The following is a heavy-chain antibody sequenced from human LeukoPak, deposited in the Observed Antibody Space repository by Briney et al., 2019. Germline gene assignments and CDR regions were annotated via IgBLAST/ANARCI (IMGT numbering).Heavy chain of an antibody. CDR3: ARVSYGSGSYGEYGMDV. J-gene: IGHJ6*04. CDR1: GGSISSSNW. Sequence: SGTLSLTCAVSGGSISSSNWWSWVRPPPGKGLEWIGEIYHSGSTNYNPSLKSRVTISVDKSKNQFSLKLSSVTAADTAVYYCARVSYGSGSYGEYGMDVWGKGTTVTVSS. D-gene: IGHD3-10*01. CDR2: IYHSGST. V-gene: IGHV4-4*02.